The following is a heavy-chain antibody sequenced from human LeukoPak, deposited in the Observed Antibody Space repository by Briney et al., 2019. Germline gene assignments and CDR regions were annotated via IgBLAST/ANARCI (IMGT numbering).Heavy chain of an antibody. CDR1: GFTFSGYW. D-gene: IGHD6-19*01. CDR3: ARDSSGPLY. J-gene: IGHJ4*02. CDR2: IYSGGGT. V-gene: IGHV3-66*01. Sequence: PGGSLRLSCAASGFTFSGYWMHWVRQAPGKGLEWVSVIYSGGGTYYADSVKGRFTISRDNSKNTLYLQMNSLRAEDTAVYYCARDSSGPLYWGQGTLVTVSS.